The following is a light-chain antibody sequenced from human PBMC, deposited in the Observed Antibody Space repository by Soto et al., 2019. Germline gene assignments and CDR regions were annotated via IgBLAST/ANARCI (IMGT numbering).Light chain of an antibody. V-gene: IGKV1-5*03. CDR2: RTS. CDR3: QQYNSYSPKYT. CDR1: QSISSW. Sequence: DVQRTKYPSTLSAAVGDRVTITCRASQSISSWLAWYQQKPGKAPKLLIYRTSSLESGVPSRFSGGGSGTEFTLTISSLQPDDFATYYCQQYNSYSPKYTFGQGTKLEIK. J-gene: IGKJ2*01.